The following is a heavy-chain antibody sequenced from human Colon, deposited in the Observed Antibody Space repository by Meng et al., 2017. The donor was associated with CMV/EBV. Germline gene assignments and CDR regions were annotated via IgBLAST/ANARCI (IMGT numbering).Heavy chain of an antibody. CDR3: ARDVFRNWFDP. V-gene: IGHV3-7*01. CDR2: INQDGSEK. CDR1: GFIFSCYW. Sequence: GGSLRLSCAASGFIFSCYWMTWVRQAPGKGLEWVANINQDGSEKYYVDSVKGRFTISRDNAKNSLYLQMNSLRADDTALYYCARDVFRNWFDPWGQGTLVTVSS. J-gene: IGHJ5*02.